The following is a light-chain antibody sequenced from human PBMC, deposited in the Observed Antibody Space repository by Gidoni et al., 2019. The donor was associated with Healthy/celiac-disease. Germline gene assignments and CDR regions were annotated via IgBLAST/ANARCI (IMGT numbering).Light chain of an antibody. Sequence: EIVLTQSPGTLSLSPGERATLSCRASPSVSSSYLAWYQHKPGQAPRLLIYGASRRATGIPDMFSGSGSGTDFTLTISRLEPEDFAVYYCQQYGSSPRTFGQGTKVEIK. CDR1: PSVSSSY. V-gene: IGKV3-20*01. CDR3: QQYGSSPRT. J-gene: IGKJ1*01. CDR2: GAS.